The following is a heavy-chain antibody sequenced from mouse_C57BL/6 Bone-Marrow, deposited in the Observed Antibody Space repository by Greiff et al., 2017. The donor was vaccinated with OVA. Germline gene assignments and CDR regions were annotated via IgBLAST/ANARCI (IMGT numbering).Heavy chain of an antibody. CDR2: ISYDGSN. V-gene: IGHV3-6*01. D-gene: IGHD1-1*01. Sequence: DVQLQESGPGLVKPSQSLSLTCSVTGYSITSGYYWNWIRQFPGNKLEWMGYISYDGSNNYNPSLKNRISITRDTSKNQFFLKLNSVTTEDTATYYCARGGSYWYFDVWGTGTTVTVSS. CDR1: GYSITSGYY. J-gene: IGHJ1*03. CDR3: ARGGSYWYFDV.